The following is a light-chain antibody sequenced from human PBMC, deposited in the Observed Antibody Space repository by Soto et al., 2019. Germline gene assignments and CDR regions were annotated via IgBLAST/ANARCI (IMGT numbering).Light chain of an antibody. CDR2: GAS. Sequence: EIVLTQSPGTLSLSPGERATLSCRASQSVSSSYLAWYQQKPGQAPRLLIYGASSRATGIPDRFSGSGSGKDFTLTISRLEPEDFAVYYCQQYGSSPGIFTFGPGTKVDIK. CDR3: QQYGSSPGIFT. CDR1: QSVSSSY. J-gene: IGKJ3*01. V-gene: IGKV3-20*01.